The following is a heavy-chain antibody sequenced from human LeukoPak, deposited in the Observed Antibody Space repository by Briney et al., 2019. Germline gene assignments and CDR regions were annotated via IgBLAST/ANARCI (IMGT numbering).Heavy chain of an antibody. V-gene: IGHV1-8*01. D-gene: IGHD1-14*01. Sequence: ASVKVSCKTSGYPFTEWEINWVRQAAEQGLEWLGWVHPDNGNTYYAQRFRGRVTMSRDTSTTTAYMELSGLRSNDTAVYFCATGPRNDPWGQGTLVTVSS. CDR2: VHPDNGNT. J-gene: IGHJ5*02. CDR3: ATGPRNDP. CDR1: GYPFTEWE.